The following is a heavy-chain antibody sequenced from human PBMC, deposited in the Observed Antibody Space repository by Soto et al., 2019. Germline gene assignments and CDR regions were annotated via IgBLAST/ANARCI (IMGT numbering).Heavy chain of an antibody. CDR1: GFTFSSYG. CDR3: AKDEVIQLWSWDWFDP. CDR2: ISYDGSNK. V-gene: IGHV3-30*18. D-gene: IGHD5-18*01. J-gene: IGHJ5*02. Sequence: GGSLRLSCAASGFTFSSYGMHWVRQAPGQGLEWVAVISYDGSNKYYADSVKGRFTISRDNSKNTLYLQVNSLRAEDTAVYYCAKDEVIQLWSWDWFDPWGQGTLVTVSS.